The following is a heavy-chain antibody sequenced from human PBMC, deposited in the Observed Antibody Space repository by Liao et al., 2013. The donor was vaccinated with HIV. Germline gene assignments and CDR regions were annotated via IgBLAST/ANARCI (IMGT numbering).Heavy chain of an antibody. CDR3: ARRPYYYDSSGSYKTAFDY. D-gene: IGHD3-22*01. Sequence: QVQLQQWGAGLLKPSETLSLTCAVYGGSFSGYHWTWIRQPPGKGLEWIGEINHSGSTNYNPSLKSRVTISVDTSKNQFSLKLSSVTAADTAVYYCARRPYYYDSSGSYKTAFDYWGQGTLVTVSS. J-gene: IGHJ4*02. CDR2: INHSGST. CDR1: GGSFSGYH. V-gene: IGHV4-34*01.